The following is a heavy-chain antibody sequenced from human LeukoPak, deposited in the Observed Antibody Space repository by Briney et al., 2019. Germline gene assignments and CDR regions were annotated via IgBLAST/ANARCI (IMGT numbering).Heavy chain of an antibody. Sequence: SETLSLTCTVSGGSISSSSYYWGWIRQPPGKGLEWIGNFYYSGSTYYNPSLKSRVTISVDTSKNQFSLKLSSVTAADTAMYYCARVRRDIVATIPPYFDYWGQGTLVTVSS. D-gene: IGHD5-12*01. V-gene: IGHV4-39*07. CDR2: FYYSGST. J-gene: IGHJ4*02. CDR1: GGSISSSSYY. CDR3: ARVRRDIVATIPPYFDY.